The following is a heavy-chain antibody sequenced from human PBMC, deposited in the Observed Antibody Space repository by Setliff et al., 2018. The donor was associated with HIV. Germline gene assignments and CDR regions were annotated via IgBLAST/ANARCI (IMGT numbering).Heavy chain of an antibody. Sequence: VQVSCKVSGYTLTELSMHWVRQAPGKGLEWMGGSDPEDGNKMYAQKLQGRVTMTEDTSTDTAYMELSSLRSEDTAVYYCATGKLSGSGSPIYNWFDPWGQGTLVTVSS. CDR1: GYTLTELS. J-gene: IGHJ5*02. V-gene: IGHV1-24*01. CDR2: SDPEDGNK. CDR3: ATGKLSGSGSPIYNWFDP. D-gene: IGHD3-10*01.